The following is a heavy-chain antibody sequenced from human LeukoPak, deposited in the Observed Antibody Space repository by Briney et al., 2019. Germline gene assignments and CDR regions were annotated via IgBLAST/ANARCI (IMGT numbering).Heavy chain of an antibody. J-gene: IGHJ4*02. CDR2: ITVGGGVT. CDR3: ARGIGSSSILDF. D-gene: IGHD6-6*01. CDR1: GFTFTDYY. V-gene: IGHV3-11*01. Sequence: GGSLRLSCAASGFTFTDYYMSWIRQAPGKGLECISYITVGGGVTYYADSVKGRFTVSRDSAKNSQSLHMDSLRVENTAVYYCARGIGSSSILDFWGRGTLVTVSS.